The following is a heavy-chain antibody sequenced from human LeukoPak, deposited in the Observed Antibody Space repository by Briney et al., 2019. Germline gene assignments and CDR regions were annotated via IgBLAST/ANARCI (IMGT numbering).Heavy chain of an antibody. CDR1: GGSFSGYY. V-gene: IGHV4-34*01. D-gene: IGHD5-24*01. Sequence: PSETLSFTCAVYGGSFSGYYWSWIRQPPGKGLEWIGEINHSGSTNYNPSLKSRVTISVDTSKNQFSLKLSSVTAADTAVYYCARHGSYNSVNYDYWGQGTLVTVSS. CDR2: INHSGST. CDR3: ARHGSYNSVNYDY. J-gene: IGHJ4*02.